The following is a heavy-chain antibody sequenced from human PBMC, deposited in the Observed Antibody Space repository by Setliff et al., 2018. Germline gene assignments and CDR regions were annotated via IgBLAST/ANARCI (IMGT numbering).Heavy chain of an antibody. J-gene: IGHJ3*02. CDR2: IDQSGIT. Sequence: SETLSLTCAVYGGSFSGYYWGWIRQPPGKGPEWIGEIDQSGITNYNPSLKSRVTISIDTSKNQFSLRLSSVTATDTAVYYCARGRRITMIVVPPGVFDIWGQGTMVTVSS. CDR1: GGSFSGYY. D-gene: IGHD3-22*01. V-gene: IGHV4-34*01. CDR3: ARGRRITMIVVPPGVFDI.